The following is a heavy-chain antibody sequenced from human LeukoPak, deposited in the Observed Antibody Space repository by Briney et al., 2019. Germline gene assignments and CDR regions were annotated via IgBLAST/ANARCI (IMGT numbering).Heavy chain of an antibody. D-gene: IGHD2-2*01. CDR2: IYLGVST. CDR3: ARWALKGYYADV. CDR1: GDSLGTYY. J-gene: IGHJ6*04. V-gene: IGHV4-4*09. Sequence: PSETLSLTCTISGDSLGTYYWTWIRQPPGKGLEWIGYIYLGVSTNYNPSVKSRVTLSVDTSKNQFSLRLTSLTAADTATYFCARWALKGYYADVWGTGTTVIVSS.